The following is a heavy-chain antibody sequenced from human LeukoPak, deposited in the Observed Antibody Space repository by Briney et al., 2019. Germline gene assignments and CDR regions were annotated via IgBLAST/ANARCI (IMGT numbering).Heavy chain of an antibody. Sequence: PGGSLRLSCAASGFTFSSYEMNWVRQAPGKGLEWVSYISSSGSTIYYADSVKGRFTIARDNAKNSLYLQMNSLRAEDTAVYYCARGGYFDGPPFDYWGQGTLVTVSS. V-gene: IGHV3-48*03. CDR1: GFTFSSYE. J-gene: IGHJ4*02. CDR2: ISSSGSTI. D-gene: IGHD3-9*01. CDR3: ARGGYFDGPPFDY.